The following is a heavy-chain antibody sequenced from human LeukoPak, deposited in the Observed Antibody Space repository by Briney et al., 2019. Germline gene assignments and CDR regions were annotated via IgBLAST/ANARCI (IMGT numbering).Heavy chain of an antibody. J-gene: IGHJ4*02. Sequence: GASVKVSCKASGYIFTDYYMHWVRQPPGQGLEWMGWINPRSAATNYAQKFQGRVTLTTDTSINTAYMELSSLRSDDTAVYYCARYLRDCGGDCSFDYWGQGTLVTVSS. V-gene: IGHV1-2*02. CDR3: ARYLRDCGGDCSFDY. D-gene: IGHD2-21*02. CDR2: INPRSAAT. CDR1: GYIFTDYY.